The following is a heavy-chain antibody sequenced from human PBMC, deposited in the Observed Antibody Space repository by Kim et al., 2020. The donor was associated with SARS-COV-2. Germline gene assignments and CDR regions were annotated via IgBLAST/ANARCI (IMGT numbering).Heavy chain of an antibody. D-gene: IGHD3-3*01. J-gene: IGHJ4*02. CDR1: GFTFSSYG. V-gene: IGHV3-33*01. Sequence: GGSLRLSCAASGFTFSSYGMHWVRQAPGKGLEWVAVIWYDGSNKYYADSVKGRFTISRDNSKNTLYLQMNSLRAEDTAVYYCARESLTYELDYSGQGTLVTVSS. CDR2: IWYDGSNK. CDR3: ARESLTYELDY.